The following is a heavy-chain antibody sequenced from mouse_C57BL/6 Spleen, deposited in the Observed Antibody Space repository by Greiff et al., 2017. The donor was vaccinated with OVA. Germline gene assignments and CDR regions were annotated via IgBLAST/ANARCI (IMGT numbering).Heavy chain of an antibody. CDR1: GYTFTSYW. D-gene: IGHD2-5*01. CDR3: AREESNEGYFDY. CDR2: IDPSDSYT. V-gene: IGHV1-69*01. Sequence: QVQLQQPGAELVMPGASVKLSCKASGYTFTSYWMHWVKQRPGQGLEWIGEIDPSDSYTNYNQKFKGKSTLTVDKSSSTAYMQLSSLTSEDSAVYYCAREESNEGYFDYWGQGTTLTVSS. J-gene: IGHJ2*01.